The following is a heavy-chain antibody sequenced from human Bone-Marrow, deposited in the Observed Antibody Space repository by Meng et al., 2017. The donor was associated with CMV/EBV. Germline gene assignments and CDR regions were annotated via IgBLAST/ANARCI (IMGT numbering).Heavy chain of an antibody. CDR1: GFTVSSNY. CDR2: INSDGSST. J-gene: IGHJ4*02. CDR3: ARMVRNVWSGYSFDY. D-gene: IGHD3-3*01. Sequence: GGSLRLSCAASGFTVSSNYMSWVRQAPGKGLVWVSRINSDGSSTSYADSVKGRFTISRDNAKNTLYLQMNSLRAEDTAVYYCARMVRNVWSGYSFDYWGQGTLVTVSS. V-gene: IGHV3-74*01.